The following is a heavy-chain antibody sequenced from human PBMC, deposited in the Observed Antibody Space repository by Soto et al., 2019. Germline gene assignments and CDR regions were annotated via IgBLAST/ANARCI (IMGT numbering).Heavy chain of an antibody. CDR1: GISISRHG. V-gene: IGHV3-33*01. J-gene: IGHJ4*01. D-gene: IGHD2-8*02. CDR2: MDYDETNK. CDR3: ARDLAHWSICFEE. Sequence: QVQLVESGGGVVQPGRSLRVSCVASGISISRHGMHWVRQARGKGLEWVAGMDYDETNKYYADSVKGRFTTSRDTSKNTVYLPMNGRRVDDTAVYFCARDLAHWSICFEERGHGTLVSVSS.